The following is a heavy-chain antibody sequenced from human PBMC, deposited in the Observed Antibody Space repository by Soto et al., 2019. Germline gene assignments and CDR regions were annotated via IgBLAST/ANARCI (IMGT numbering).Heavy chain of an antibody. CDR3: ARGFCFCDSCFPSRYFDY. Sequence: GGSLTLSCAASGFTFSSYGMGWVRQAPGKGLEWVSYITRSSGTTIYYADSVRGRFTISRDNAKNSLYLQMNSMRAEDTAVYLCARGFCFCDSCFPSRYFDYCGQGSLVTVSA. J-gene: IGHJ4*02. V-gene: IGHV3-48*01. CDR1: GFTFSSYG. CDR2: ITRSSGTTI. D-gene: IGHD2-2*01.